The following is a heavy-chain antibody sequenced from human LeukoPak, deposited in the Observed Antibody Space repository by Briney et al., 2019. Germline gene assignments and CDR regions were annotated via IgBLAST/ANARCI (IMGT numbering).Heavy chain of an antibody. CDR1: GYTFTSYD. Sequence: ASVKVSCKASGYTFTSYDINWVRQATGQGLEWMGWVNPNSGNTGYAQKFQSRVTITRNTSISTAYMELSSLRSEDTAVYYCARLSLSCSSTSCYEWFDPWGQGTLVTVSS. J-gene: IGHJ5*02. CDR3: ARLSLSCSSTSCYEWFDP. CDR2: VNPNSGNT. V-gene: IGHV1-8*03. D-gene: IGHD2-2*01.